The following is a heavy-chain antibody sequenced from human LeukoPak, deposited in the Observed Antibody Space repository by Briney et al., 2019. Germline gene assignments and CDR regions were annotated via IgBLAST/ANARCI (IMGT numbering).Heavy chain of an antibody. CDR1: GFTFSSYA. V-gene: IGHV3-64*01. J-gene: IGHJ3*02. CDR2: TSSNGGST. Sequence: GGSLRLSCAASGFTFSSYAMHWVRQAPGKGLEYVSATSSNGGSTYYANSVKGRFTISRDNSKNTLYLQMGSLRAEDMAVYYCARDLYDAFDIWGQGTMVTVSS. CDR3: ARDLYDAFDI.